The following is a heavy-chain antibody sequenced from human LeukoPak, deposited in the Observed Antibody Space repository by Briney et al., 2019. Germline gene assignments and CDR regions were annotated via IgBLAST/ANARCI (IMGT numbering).Heavy chain of an antibody. Sequence: PSETLSLTCTVSGGSISSGDYYWSWIRQPPGKGLEWIGYIYYSGSTYYNPSLKSRVTISVDTSKNQFSLKLSSVTAADTAVYYCARSHCSGGSCDEYFQHWGQGTLVTVSS. V-gene: IGHV4-30-4*01. CDR2: IYYSGST. J-gene: IGHJ1*01. CDR1: GGSISSGDYY. CDR3: ARSHCSGGSCDEYFQH. D-gene: IGHD2-15*01.